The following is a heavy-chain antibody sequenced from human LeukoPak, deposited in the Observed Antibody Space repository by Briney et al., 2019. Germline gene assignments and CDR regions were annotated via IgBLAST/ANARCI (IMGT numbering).Heavy chain of an antibody. CDR3: AGELTAGCAFDY. D-gene: IGHD3-9*01. CDR1: GGSISSGDSY. CDR2: IYYSGST. Sequence: PSETLSLTCTVSGGSISSGDSYWSWIRQPPGKGLEWIGYIYYSGSTYYNPSLKSRVTISVDTSKNQFSLKLSSVTAADTAVYYCAGELTAGCAFDYWGQGTLVTVSS. J-gene: IGHJ4*02. V-gene: IGHV4-30-4*01.